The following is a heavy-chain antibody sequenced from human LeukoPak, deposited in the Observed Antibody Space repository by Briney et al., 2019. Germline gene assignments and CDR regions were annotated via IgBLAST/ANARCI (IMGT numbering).Heavy chain of an antibody. CDR1: GFTFSSYA. CDR2: ISRNGGST. V-gene: IGHV3-64*02. J-gene: IGHJ4*02. D-gene: IGHD6-13*01. CDR3: ARQAAGVVY. Sequence: PGGSLRLSCAASGFTFSSYAIHWVRQAPGKGLEYVSGISRNGGSTYYADSVKGRFTISRDNSKNTLYLQMGGLRAEDMAVYYCARQAAGVVYWGQGTLVTVSS.